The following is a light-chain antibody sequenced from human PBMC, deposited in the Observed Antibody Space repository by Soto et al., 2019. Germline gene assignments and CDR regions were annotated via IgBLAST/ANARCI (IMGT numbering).Light chain of an antibody. J-gene: IGLJ3*02. V-gene: IGLV2-14*01. CDR2: EVS. CDR3: TSYTTSSTRV. Sequence: QSVLTXPASVSGSPGQSXTXXXTXXXXXVGGYNYVSWYQQHPGKAPKLMIYEVSSRPSGVSNRFSGSKSDNTASLTISGLQAEDEADYYCTSYTTSSTRVFGGGTKVTVL. CDR1: XXXVGGYNY.